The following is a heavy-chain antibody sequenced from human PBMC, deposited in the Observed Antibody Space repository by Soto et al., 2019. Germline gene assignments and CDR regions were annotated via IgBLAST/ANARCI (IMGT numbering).Heavy chain of an antibody. CDR3: ARAPFTIYDTSGYYDY. CDR2: ISANGQGI. Sequence: GGSLRLSCAASGFTFSTYALSWVRQAPGKGLEWVSAISANGQGIYYADSVRGRFTISRDNSKNTIFLHMDSLRAEDTAVYYCARAPFTIYDTSGYYDYWGQGTLVTVSS. J-gene: IGHJ4*02. D-gene: IGHD3-22*01. CDR1: GFTFSTYA. V-gene: IGHV3-23*01.